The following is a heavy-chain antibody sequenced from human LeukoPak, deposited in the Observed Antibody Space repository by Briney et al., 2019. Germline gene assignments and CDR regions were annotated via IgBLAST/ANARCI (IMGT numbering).Heavy chain of an antibody. Sequence: GGSLRLSCAASGFTFSSYWMHWVRQVPGKGLVWVARINPGGSSITYADSVKGRFTISRDNSKNTVYLQMNSLRAEDTAVCYCAKDGYSGYGYYFDYWGQGTLVTVSS. D-gene: IGHD5-12*01. CDR2: INPGGSSI. V-gene: IGHV3-74*01. CDR1: GFTFSSYW. J-gene: IGHJ4*02. CDR3: AKDGYSGYGYYFDY.